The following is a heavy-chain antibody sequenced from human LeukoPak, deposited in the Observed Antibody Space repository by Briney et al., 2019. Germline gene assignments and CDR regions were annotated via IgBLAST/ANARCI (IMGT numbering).Heavy chain of an antibody. J-gene: IGHJ4*02. CDR3: ATGSGHYYDH. CDR1: GFTFSSYG. D-gene: IGHD3-22*01. CDR2: AYGDGSDK. Sequence: GGSLGLSCAASGFTFSSYGMHWVRQAPGKGLEWVAVAYGDGSDKYYADSVKGRFTISKDLSQNTLYMQMNSLRAEDTAMYYCATGSGHYYDHWGQGTLVTVSS. V-gene: IGHV3-33*08.